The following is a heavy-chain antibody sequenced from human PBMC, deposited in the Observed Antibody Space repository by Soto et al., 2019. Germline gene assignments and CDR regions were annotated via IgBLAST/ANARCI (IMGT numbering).Heavy chain of an antibody. CDR2: ISWNSGSI. CDR3: VKDRSGGVVIFDGFDV. J-gene: IGHJ3*01. D-gene: IGHD3-3*01. Sequence: ESGGGLVQPGRSLRLSCAASGFTIDDYAMHWVRQAPGEGLEWVSGISWNSGSISYADSVKGRFTISRDNAKNSLYLRMNSLRTEDTALYYCVKDRSGGVVIFDGFDVWGQGTTVTVSS. CDR1: GFTIDDYA. V-gene: IGHV3-9*01.